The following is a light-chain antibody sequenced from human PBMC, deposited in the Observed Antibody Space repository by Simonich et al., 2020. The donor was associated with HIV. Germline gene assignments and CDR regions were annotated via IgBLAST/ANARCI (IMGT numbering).Light chain of an antibody. V-gene: IGLV2-8*01. Sequence: QSALTQPPSASGSPGQSVTISCTGTSSDVGGYNYVSWYQQHPGKAPKLLIYKVTKRPAGVPDRFSGSKSGNTASLTVSGLQAEDEADYYCCSYAGSYTFEVVFGGGTKLTVL. J-gene: IGLJ2*01. CDR2: KVT. CDR1: SSDVGGYNY. CDR3: CSYAGSYTFEVV.